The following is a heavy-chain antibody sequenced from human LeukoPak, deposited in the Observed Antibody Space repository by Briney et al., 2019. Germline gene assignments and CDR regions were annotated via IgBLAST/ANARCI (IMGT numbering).Heavy chain of an antibody. CDR2: ISSSSSYI. J-gene: IGHJ1*01. CDR3: ARGMNSSFPH. D-gene: IGHD6-6*01. Sequence: ETLSLTCTVSGGSISSYYWNWVRQAPGKGLEWVSSISSSSSYIYYADSVKGRFTISRDNAKNSLYLQMNSLRAEDTAVYYCARGMNSSFPHWGQGTLVTVSS. V-gene: IGHV3-21*01. CDR1: GGSISSYY.